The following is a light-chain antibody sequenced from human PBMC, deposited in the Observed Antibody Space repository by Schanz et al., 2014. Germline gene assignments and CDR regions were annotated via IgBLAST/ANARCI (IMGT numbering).Light chain of an antibody. Sequence: QSVLTQPASVSGSPGQSITISCTGTSSDVGGYNFVSWYQQHPGKAPKLMIYDVSDRPSGVSNRFSGSKSDVTASLTISGLQAEDEADYYCRSYTSSGAYVFGSGTKLTVL. CDR3: RSYTSSGAYV. V-gene: IGLV2-14*01. CDR1: SSDVGGYNF. CDR2: DVS. J-gene: IGLJ1*01.